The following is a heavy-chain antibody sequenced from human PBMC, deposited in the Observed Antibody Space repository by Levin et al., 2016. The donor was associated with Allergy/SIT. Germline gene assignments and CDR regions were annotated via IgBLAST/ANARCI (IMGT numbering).Heavy chain of an antibody. V-gene: IGHV1-46*01. Sequence: ASVKVSCKASGYTFTNFYIHWVRQAPGQGLEWMGIINPSGGSTIYAQNFRGRFIMTTDTSTSTVYMELTNLRSDDTAVYYCARDFIDYYYDSDAYYYFDPWGQGTLVTVSS. CDR3: ARDFIDYYYDSDAYYYFDP. D-gene: IGHD3-22*01. CDR1: GYTFTNFY. J-gene: IGHJ5*02. CDR2: INPSGGST.